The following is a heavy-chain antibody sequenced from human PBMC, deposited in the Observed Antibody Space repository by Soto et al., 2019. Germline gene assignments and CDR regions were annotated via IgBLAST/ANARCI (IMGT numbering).Heavy chain of an antibody. J-gene: IGHJ6*02. Sequence: QVQLVESGGGVVQPGRSLRLSCAASGFTFSSYGMHWVRQAPGKGLEWVAVISYDGSNKYYADSVKGRFTISRDNSKNTLYLQMTSLRAEDTAVYYCAKEYGDYGMDVWGQGTTVTVSS. CDR2: ISYDGSNK. CDR1: GFTFSSYG. D-gene: IGHD4-17*01. V-gene: IGHV3-30*18. CDR3: AKEYGDYGMDV.